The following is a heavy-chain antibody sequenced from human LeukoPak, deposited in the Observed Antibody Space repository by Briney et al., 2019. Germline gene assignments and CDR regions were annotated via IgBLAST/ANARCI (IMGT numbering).Heavy chain of an antibody. J-gene: IGHJ6*03. CDR2: INTNTGNP. D-gene: IGHD4-17*01. CDR1: GYTFTTYA. V-gene: IGHV7-4-1*02. CDR3: ARAGAPYFYYYMDV. Sequence: ASVKVSCKASGYTFTTYAMNWVRQAPGQGLEWMGWINTNTGNPTYAQGFTGRFVFSLDTSVSTAYLQISSLKAEDTAVYYCARAGAPYFYYYMDVWGKGTTVTVSS.